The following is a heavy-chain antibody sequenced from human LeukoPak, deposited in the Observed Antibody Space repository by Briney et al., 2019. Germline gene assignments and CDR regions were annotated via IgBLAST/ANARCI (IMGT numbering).Heavy chain of an antibody. J-gene: IGHJ4*02. V-gene: IGHV4-39*01. Sequence: KTSESLSLTCTVSGGSISSSSHYWGWIRQPPGKGLDWIGSMYYSGSTYYNPSLKSRVTISLDTSKNQFSLKLSSVTAADTAVYYCARQGSGSRAAFDYLGQGTLVTVSS. CDR3: ARQGSGSRAAFDY. CDR1: GGSISSSSHY. D-gene: IGHD1-26*01. CDR2: MYYSGST.